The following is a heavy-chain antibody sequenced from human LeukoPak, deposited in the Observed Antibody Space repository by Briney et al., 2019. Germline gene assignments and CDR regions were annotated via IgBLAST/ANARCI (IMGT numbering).Heavy chain of an antibody. Sequence: ASVKVSCKASGYTFTSYYMHWVRQAPGQGLEWMGIINPSGGSTSYAQKFQGRVTMTRDTSISTAYMELSRLRSDDTAVYYCARVREDYGDYPLEGAFDIWGQGTMVTVSS. V-gene: IGHV1-46*01. CDR3: ARVREDYGDYPLEGAFDI. CDR1: GYTFTSYY. D-gene: IGHD4-17*01. CDR2: INPSGGST. J-gene: IGHJ3*02.